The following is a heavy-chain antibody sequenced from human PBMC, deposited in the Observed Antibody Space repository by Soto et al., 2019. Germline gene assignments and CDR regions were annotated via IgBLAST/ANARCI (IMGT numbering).Heavy chain of an antibody. Sequence: ASVKVSCKASGYTFTSYAMHWVRQAPGQRLEWMGWINAGNGNTKYSQKFQDRVTITRDTSASTAYMELSSLRSEDTAVYYCAREVKYYDILTGYYIDWFDPWGQGTLVTVSS. CDR3: AREVKYYDILTGYYIDWFDP. D-gene: IGHD3-9*01. V-gene: IGHV1-3*01. CDR2: INAGNGNT. CDR1: GYTFTSYA. J-gene: IGHJ5*02.